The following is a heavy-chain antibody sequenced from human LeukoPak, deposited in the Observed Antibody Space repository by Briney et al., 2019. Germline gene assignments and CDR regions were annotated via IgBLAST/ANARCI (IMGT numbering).Heavy chain of an antibody. D-gene: IGHD2-2*01. V-gene: IGHV1-3*01. CDR1: GYIFTTYA. Sequence: ASVKVSCKTSGYIFTTYAIHWVRQAPGQRLEWMGLINADDGNTRYSQRFQGRVTITRDTSANTAYMELSSLRFEDTAMYYCARGIVVKPSANWFDPWGQGTPVTVSS. J-gene: IGHJ5*02. CDR2: INADDGNT. CDR3: ARGIVVKPSANWFDP.